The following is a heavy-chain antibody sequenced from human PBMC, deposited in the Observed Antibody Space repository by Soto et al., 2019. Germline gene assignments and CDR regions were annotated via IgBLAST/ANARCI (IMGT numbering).Heavy chain of an antibody. CDR3: ARDMGGNSGYDGFDI. J-gene: IGHJ3*02. V-gene: IGHV4-61*08. D-gene: IGHD5-12*01. Sequence: PSETLSLTCTVSGGSISRGDYYWSWIRQPPGKGLEWVGYVFYSGSARYNPSLRSRVTISKDTAKNQFSLKVTSVTPADTAVYYCARDMGGNSGYDGFDIWGQGTMVTVSS. CDR1: GGSISRGDYY. CDR2: VFYSGSA.